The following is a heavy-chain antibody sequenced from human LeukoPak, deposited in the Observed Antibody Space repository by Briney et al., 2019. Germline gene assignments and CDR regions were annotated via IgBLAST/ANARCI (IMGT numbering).Heavy chain of an antibody. J-gene: IGHJ6*02. V-gene: IGHV1-18*01. CDR2: ISAYNGNT. CDR3: ARKGDSSSSERDYYYGMDV. CDR1: GYTFTGYG. Sequence: ASVKVSCKASGYTFTGYGISWVRQAPGQGLEWVGWISAYNGNTNYAQKLQGRVTMTTDTSTSTAYMELRSLRSDDTAVYYCARKGDSSSSERDYYYGMDVWGQGTTVTVSS. D-gene: IGHD6-13*01.